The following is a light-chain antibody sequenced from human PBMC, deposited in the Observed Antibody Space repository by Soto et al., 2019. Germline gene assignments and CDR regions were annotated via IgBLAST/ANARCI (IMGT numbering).Light chain of an antibody. CDR3: QQRHNCPIT. CDR1: QTIRGL. V-gene: IGKV3-11*01. Sequence: EIVLTQSPATLSLSPGERATLSCRTSQTIRGLLNWYQQRPGQAPRLLIYDTSNRATDIQARFSGSGSGTDFILTISSLDPEDFGVYFCQQRHNCPITFGQGTRLDI. CDR2: DTS. J-gene: IGKJ5*01.